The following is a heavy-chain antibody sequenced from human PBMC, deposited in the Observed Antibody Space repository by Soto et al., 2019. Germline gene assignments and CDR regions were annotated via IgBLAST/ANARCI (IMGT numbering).Heavy chain of an antibody. V-gene: IGHV1-69*02. CDR3: ASAPGIAVAESLHS. Sequence: QVQLVQSGAEVKKPGSSVKVSCKASGGTFSSYTISWVRQAPGQGLEWMGRIIPILGIANYAQKFQGSVTITADKSTSTAYMELSSLRSAHTAVYYCASAPGIAVAESLHSWGQGTLVTLSS. CDR2: IIPILGIA. CDR1: GGTFSSYT. J-gene: IGHJ4*02. D-gene: IGHD6-19*01.